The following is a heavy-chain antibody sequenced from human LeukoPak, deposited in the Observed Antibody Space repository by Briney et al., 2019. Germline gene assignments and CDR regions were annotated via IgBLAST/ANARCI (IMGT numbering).Heavy chain of an antibody. D-gene: IGHD3-22*01. CDR1: GFTVSSNY. CDR2: IYSGGST. CDR3: ARGHHYYDSSAYYY. V-gene: IGHV3-53*01. Sequence: PGGSLRLSCAASGFTVSSNYMSWVRQAPGKGLEWVSVIYSGGSTYYAASVKGRFTISRDTAKNTLYLQMNSLRAEDTAVYYCARGHHYYDSSAYYYWGQGTMVTVSS. J-gene: IGHJ4*02.